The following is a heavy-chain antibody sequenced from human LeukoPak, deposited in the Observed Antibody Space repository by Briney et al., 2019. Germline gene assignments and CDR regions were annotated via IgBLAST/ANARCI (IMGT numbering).Heavy chain of an antibody. D-gene: IGHD6-13*01. Sequence: GGSLRLSCAASGFTFSSYGMHWVRQAPGKGLEWVAFIRYDGSNKYYADSVKGRFTISRDNSKNTLYLQMNSLRAEGTAVYYCAKDRGSSWYLFDYWGQGTLVTVSS. J-gene: IGHJ4*02. V-gene: IGHV3-30*02. CDR3: AKDRGSSWYLFDY. CDR1: GFTFSSYG. CDR2: IRYDGSNK.